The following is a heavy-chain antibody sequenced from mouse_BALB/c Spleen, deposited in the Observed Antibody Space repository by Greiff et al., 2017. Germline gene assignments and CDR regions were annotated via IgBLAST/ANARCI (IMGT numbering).Heavy chain of an antibody. J-gene: IGHJ2*01. CDR2: ISDGGSYT. V-gene: IGHV5-4*02. CDR3: ARDRFLNGKLDY. D-gene: IGHD2-1*01. CDR1: GFTFSDYY. Sequence: EVMLVESGGGLVKPGGSLKLSCAASGFTFSDYYMYWVRQTPEKRLEWVATISDGGSYTYYPDSVKGRFTISRDNAKNNLYLQMSSLKSEDTAMYYCARDRFLNGKLDYWGQGTTLTVSS.